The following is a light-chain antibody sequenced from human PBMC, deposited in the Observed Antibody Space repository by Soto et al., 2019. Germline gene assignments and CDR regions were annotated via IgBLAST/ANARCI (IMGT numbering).Light chain of an antibody. CDR3: QAWDSSSPVV. J-gene: IGLJ2*01. CDR1: KLGDKY. Sequence: SSELTQPPSVSVSPGQTASITCSGDKLGDKYACWYQQKPGQSPVLVIYQDSKRPSGIPERFSGSNSGNTATLTISGTQAMDEADYYCQAWDSSSPVVFGGGTKVTGL. CDR2: QDS. V-gene: IGLV3-1*01.